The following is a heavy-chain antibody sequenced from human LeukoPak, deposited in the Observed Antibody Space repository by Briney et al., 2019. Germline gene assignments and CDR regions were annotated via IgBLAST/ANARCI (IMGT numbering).Heavy chain of an antibody. V-gene: IGHV4-4*02. D-gene: IGHD3/OR15-3a*01. J-gene: IGHJ4*02. CDR1: GASVSSSNW. CDR3: ARSRSYGLNFFDN. Sequence: SGTLSLTCTVSGASVSSSNWWSWVRQPPGRRLEWIGEAYYGGSTNYNPSLDGRVTISVDKSKNQSSLKLNSVTAADTTMYFCARSRSYGLNFFDNWGQGTLVTVSS. CDR2: AYYGGST.